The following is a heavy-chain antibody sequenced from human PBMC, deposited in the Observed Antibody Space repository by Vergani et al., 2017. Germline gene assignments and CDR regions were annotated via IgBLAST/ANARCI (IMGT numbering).Heavy chain of an antibody. CDR2: IYDSESI. D-gene: IGHD3-16*01. V-gene: IGHV4-30-4*08. Sequence: QVQLQESGPRLVKTSQTLSLTCSVSGDSLSRDDYYWTWIRQSPGWGLEYIGYIYDSESIYYNPALQSRVNISVDTSNNQFYLNLRSVTAADSAVYYCAREAFGSYTDYWGQGALVTVSS. J-gene: IGHJ4*02. CDR3: AREAFGSYTDY. CDR1: GDSLSRDDYY.